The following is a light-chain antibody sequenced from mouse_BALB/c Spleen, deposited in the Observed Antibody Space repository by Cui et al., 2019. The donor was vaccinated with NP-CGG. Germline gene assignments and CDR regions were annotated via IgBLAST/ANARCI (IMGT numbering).Light chain of an antibody. Sequence: QAVVTQESALTPSPGETVTPTCRSSTGAVTTSNYANWAQEKPDHLFTGLIGGTNNRAPGVPARFSGSLIGDKAALTITGAQTENKAIYFCALCYSNHWVFGGGTKLTVL. CDR1: TGAVTTSNY. CDR3: ALCYSNHWV. CDR2: GTN. V-gene: IGLV1*01. J-gene: IGLJ1*01.